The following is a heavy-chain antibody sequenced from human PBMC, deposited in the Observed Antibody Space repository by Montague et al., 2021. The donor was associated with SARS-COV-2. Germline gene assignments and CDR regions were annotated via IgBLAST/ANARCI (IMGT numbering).Heavy chain of an antibody. V-gene: IGHV3-7*01. CDR3: AKNGGAHGLDV. CDR1: GFTFSNIW. D-gene: IGHD4-23*01. Sequence: FLRLSCAASGFTFSNIWMSCVRQAPGKGLEWVANIKPDESEKNYVDSVKGRFSISRDNAKNSLYLQMDNLRAEDTAIYYCAKNGGAHGLDVWGQGTSVSVSS. J-gene: IGHJ6*02. CDR2: IKPDESEK.